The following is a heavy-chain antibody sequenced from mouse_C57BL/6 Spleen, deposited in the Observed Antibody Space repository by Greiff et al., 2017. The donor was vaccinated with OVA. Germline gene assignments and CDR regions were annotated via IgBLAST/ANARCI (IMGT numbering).Heavy chain of an antibody. CDR1: GYTFTSYW. J-gene: IGHJ2*01. D-gene: IGHD1-1*01. CDR3: ARRGYGSSPDY. V-gene: IGHV1-69*01. CDR2: IDPSDSYT. Sequence: QVQLKQPGAELVMPGASVKLSCKASGYTFTSYWMHWVKQRPGQGLEWIGEIDPSDSYTNYNQKFKGKSTLTVDKSSSTAYMQLSSLTSEDSAVYYCARRGYGSSPDYWGQGTTLTVSS.